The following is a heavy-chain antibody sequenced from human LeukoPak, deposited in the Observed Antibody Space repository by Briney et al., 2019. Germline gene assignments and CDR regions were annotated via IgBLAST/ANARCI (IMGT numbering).Heavy chain of an antibody. CDR1: GFTFSSYS. V-gene: IGHV3-21*01. CDR2: ISSSSSYI. D-gene: IGHD3-3*01. Sequence: GGSLRLSCAASGFTFSSYSMNWVRQAPGKGLEWGSSISSSSSYIYYADSVKGPFTTCRDNATNSLYLQMNSLRAEDTAVYYCARVGGYYDLWSGYPPFDYWGQGTLVTVSS. J-gene: IGHJ4*02. CDR3: ARVGGYYDLWSGYPPFDY.